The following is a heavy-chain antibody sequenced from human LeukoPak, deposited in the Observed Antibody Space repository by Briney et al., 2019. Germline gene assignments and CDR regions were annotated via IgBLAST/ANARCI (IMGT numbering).Heavy chain of an antibody. D-gene: IGHD3-16*01. V-gene: IGHV3-7*01. J-gene: IGHJ4*02. Sequence: GGSLRLSCAASGFTFSSYGFHWVRQAPGKGLEWVANIKQDGSEKYYVDSVKGRFTISRDNAKNSLYLQMNSLRAEDTAVYYCARVLGDYFDYWGQGTLVTVSS. CDR3: ARVLGDYFDY. CDR2: IKQDGSEK. CDR1: GFTFSSYG.